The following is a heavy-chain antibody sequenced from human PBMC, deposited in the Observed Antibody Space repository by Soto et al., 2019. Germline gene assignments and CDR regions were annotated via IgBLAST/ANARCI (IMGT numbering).Heavy chain of an antibody. Sequence: SETLSLTCTVSGGSISSSSYYWGWIRQPPGKGLEWIGSIYYSGSTYYNPSLKSRVTISVDTSKNQFSLKLSSVTAADTAVYYCARHYGRSSSSADYYYYMDVWGKGTTVTVSS. D-gene: IGHD6-6*01. J-gene: IGHJ6*03. CDR3: ARHYGRSSSSADYYYYMDV. CDR2: IYYSGST. V-gene: IGHV4-39*01. CDR1: GGSISSSSYY.